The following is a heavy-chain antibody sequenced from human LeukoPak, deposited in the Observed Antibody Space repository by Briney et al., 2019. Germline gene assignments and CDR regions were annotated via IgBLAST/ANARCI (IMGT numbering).Heavy chain of an antibody. J-gene: IGHJ4*02. CDR2: IYSGGST. CDR1: GFTVSSNY. V-gene: IGHV3-53*01. D-gene: IGHD3-10*01. CDR3: ARGLGSRYYFNS. Sequence: GGSLGLSCAASGFTVSSNYMSWVRKAPGKGLEWVSVIYSGGSTYYADSVKGRFTISRDNSKNTLYLQMNSLRAEDTAVYYCARGLGSRYYFNSWGQGTLVTVSS.